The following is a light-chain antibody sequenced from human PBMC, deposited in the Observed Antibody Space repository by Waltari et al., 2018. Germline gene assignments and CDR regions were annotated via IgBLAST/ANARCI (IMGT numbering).Light chain of an antibody. CDR1: QGINSW. CDR3: QQAASFPLT. J-gene: IGKJ4*01. CDR2: GAS. Sequence: IQMTQSPSSVSASVGDRVTVTCRASQGINSWLAWYQQQPGRAPKHLICGASSLQSGVSSRFSGSGSGTDFTLTISSLQPDDFATYYCQQAASFPLTFGGGTKVEIK. V-gene: IGKV1-12*01.